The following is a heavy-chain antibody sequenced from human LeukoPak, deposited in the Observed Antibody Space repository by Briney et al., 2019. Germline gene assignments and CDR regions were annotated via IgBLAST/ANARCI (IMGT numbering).Heavy chain of an antibody. Sequence: GSVKVSCKASGGTFSSYAMHWVRQAPGKGLEWVAVISYDGSNKYYADSVKGRFTISRDNSKNTLYLQMNSLRAEDTAVYYCARGFYDSSGYPLDYWGQGTLVTVSS. D-gene: IGHD3-22*01. CDR1: GGTFSSYA. CDR3: ARGFYDSSGYPLDY. V-gene: IGHV3-30-3*01. J-gene: IGHJ4*02. CDR2: ISYDGSNK.